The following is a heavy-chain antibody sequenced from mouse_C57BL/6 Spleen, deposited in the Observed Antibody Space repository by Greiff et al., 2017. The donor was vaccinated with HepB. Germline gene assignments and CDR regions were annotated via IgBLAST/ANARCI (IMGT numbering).Heavy chain of an antibody. CDR2: IDPSDSET. D-gene: IGHD2-5*01. CDR1: GYTFTSYW. Sequence: QVQLQQSGAELVRPGSSVKLSCKASGYTFTSYWMHWVKQRPIQGLEWIGNIDPSDSETHYNQKFKDKATLTVDKSSSTAYMQLSSLTSEDSAVYYGARGGYSNRFAYWGQGTLVTVSA. V-gene: IGHV1-52*01. CDR3: ARGGYSNRFAY. J-gene: IGHJ3*01.